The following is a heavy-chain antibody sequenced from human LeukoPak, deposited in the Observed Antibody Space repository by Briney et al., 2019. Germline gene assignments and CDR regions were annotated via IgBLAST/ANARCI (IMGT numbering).Heavy chain of an antibody. CDR2: IYTSGST. D-gene: IGHD2-2*01. Sequence: PSETLSLTCTVSGGSISSYYWSWIRQPAGKGLEWIGRIYTSGSTNYNPSLKSRVPISVDKSKNQFSLKLSSVTAADTAVYYCARSGYCSSTSCYAVDYFDYWGQGTLVTVSS. CDR1: GGSISSYY. V-gene: IGHV4-4*07. CDR3: ARSGYCSSTSCYAVDYFDY. J-gene: IGHJ4*02.